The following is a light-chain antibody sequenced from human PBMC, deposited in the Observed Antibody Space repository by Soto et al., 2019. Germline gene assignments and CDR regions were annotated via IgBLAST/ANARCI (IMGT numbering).Light chain of an antibody. Sequence: QSALTQPASVSGSPGQSITISCTGTSSDVGGYNYVSWYQQSPGKAPKLIIYGVINRPSGVSNRFSASKSGNTASLTISGLQADDAADYYCSSYTSGSTYVLFGGGTKLTVL. CDR2: GVI. CDR3: SSYTSGSTYVL. V-gene: IGLV2-14*01. CDR1: SSDVGGYNY. J-gene: IGLJ3*02.